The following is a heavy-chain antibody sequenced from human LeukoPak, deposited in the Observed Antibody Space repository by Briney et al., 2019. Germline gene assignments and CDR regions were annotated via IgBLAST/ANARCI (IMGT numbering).Heavy chain of an antibody. Sequence: PSETLSLTCTVSGGSISSSSYYWGWIRQPPGKGLEWIGTISYSGSTNYNPSLKSRLTISLDTSKNQFSLKVSSVTAADTAVYYCARAYERFGVSWFDPWGQGTLVIVSS. J-gene: IGHJ5*02. V-gene: IGHV4-39*07. CDR3: ARAYERFGVSWFDP. CDR1: GGSISSSSYY. CDR2: ISYSGST. D-gene: IGHD3-10*01.